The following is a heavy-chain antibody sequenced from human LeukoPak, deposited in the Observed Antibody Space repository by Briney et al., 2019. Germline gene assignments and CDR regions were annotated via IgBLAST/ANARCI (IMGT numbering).Heavy chain of an antibody. CDR1: GGSISSGSYY. V-gene: IGHV4-61*02. Sequence: PSQTLSLTCTVSGGSISSGSYYWSWIRQPAGKGLEWIGRIYTSGSTNYNPSLKSRVTISVDTSKNQFSLKLSSVTAADTAVYYCARSPTGTTKIDYWGQGTLVTVSS. CDR2: IYTSGST. D-gene: IGHD1-7*01. CDR3: ARSPTGTTKIDY. J-gene: IGHJ4*02.